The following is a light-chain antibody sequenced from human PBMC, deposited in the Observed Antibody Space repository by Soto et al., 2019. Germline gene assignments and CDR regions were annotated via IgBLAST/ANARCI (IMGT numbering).Light chain of an antibody. CDR2: LNSDGSH. J-gene: IGLJ2*01. V-gene: IGLV4-69*01. CDR1: SGHSNYA. CDR3: QTWGSGIVV. Sequence: QPVLTQSPSASASLGASVKLTCTLSSGHSNYAIAWHQQQSEKGPRYLMKLNSDGSHSKGDGIPDRFSGSSSGAECYLTISSLQSEDEADYYCQTWGSGIVVFGGGTKLTVL.